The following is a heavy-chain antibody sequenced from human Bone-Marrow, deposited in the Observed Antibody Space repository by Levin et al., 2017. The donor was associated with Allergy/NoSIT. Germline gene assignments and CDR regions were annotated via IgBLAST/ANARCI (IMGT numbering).Heavy chain of an antibody. J-gene: IGHJ6*02. CDR3: ASSTVTEHHYYGMDV. CDR2: IKQDGSEK. D-gene: IGHD4-11*01. V-gene: IGHV3-7*01. Sequence: GGSLRLSCAASGFTFSSYWMSWVRQAPGKGLEWVANIKQDGSEKYYVDSVKGRFTISRDNAKNSLYLQMNSLRAEDTAVYYCASSTVTEHHYYGMDVWGQGTTVTVSS. CDR1: GFTFSSYW.